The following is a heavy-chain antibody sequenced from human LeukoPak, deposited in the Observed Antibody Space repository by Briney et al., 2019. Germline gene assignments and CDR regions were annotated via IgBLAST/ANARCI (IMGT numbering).Heavy chain of an antibody. CDR2: IIPIFGTA. V-gene: IGHV1-69*06. CDR1: AGTFSSYA. CDR3: ALGYSYGPSRFDY. J-gene: IGHJ4*02. D-gene: IGHD5-18*01. Sequence: SVKVSCKASAGTFSSYAISWVRQAPGQGLEWMGRIIPIFGTANYAQKFQGRVTITADKSTSTAYMELSSLRSEDTAVYYCALGYSYGPSRFDYWGQGTLVTVSS.